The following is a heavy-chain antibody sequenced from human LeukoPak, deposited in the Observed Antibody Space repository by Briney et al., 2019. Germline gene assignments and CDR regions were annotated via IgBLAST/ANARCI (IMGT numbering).Heavy chain of an antibody. CDR3: ARVGLLPTSYFDY. Sequence: SQTLSLTCAVSGGSISSGGYSWSWIRQPPGKGLEWIGYIYHSGSTYYNPSLKSRVTISVDRSKNQFSLKLSSVTAADTAVYYCARVGLLPTSYFDYWGQGTLVTVSS. J-gene: IGHJ4*02. D-gene: IGHD5-24*01. CDR2: IYHSGST. V-gene: IGHV4-30-2*01. CDR1: GGSISSGGYS.